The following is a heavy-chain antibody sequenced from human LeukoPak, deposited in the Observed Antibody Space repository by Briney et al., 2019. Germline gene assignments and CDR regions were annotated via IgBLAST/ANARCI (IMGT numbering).Heavy chain of an antibody. CDR1: GFTLSNYG. CDR2: IWYDGSDK. Sequence: PGRSLRLSCAASGFTLSNYGMHWVRQAPGKGLEWVAVIWYDGSDKYYADSVKGRFTISRDNSKNTLYLQMNSLRVEDTAVYYCARVLNYYDSSGYYFSYWGQGTLVTVSS. CDR3: ARVLNYYDSSGYYFSY. J-gene: IGHJ4*02. V-gene: IGHV3-33*01. D-gene: IGHD3-22*01.